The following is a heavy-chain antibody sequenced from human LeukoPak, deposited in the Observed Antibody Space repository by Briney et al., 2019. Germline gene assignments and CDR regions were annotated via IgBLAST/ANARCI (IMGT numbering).Heavy chain of an antibody. V-gene: IGHV1-46*01. CDR1: GYTFTSYY. CDR2: INPSGGST. Sequence: ASVKVSCKASGYTFTSYYMHWVRQAPGQGLEWMGIINPSGGSTSYAQKFQGRVTMTRDMSTSTVYMELSSLRSEDTAVYYCAGDGLPATYVRWRYFDYWGQGTLVTVSS. D-gene: IGHD1-26*01. CDR3: AGDGLPATYVRWRYFDY. J-gene: IGHJ4*02.